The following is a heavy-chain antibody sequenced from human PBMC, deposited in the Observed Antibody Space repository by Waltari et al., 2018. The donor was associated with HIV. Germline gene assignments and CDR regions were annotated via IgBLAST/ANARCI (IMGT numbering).Heavy chain of an antibody. CDR3: TREGVETTAPADY. CDR1: GFTFSSYW. CDR2: INGDGSGT. J-gene: IGHJ4*02. Sequence: EVQLVESGGGLVQAGGSLRLSCAASGFTFSSYWMHWVRQAPGKGLVWVARINGDGSGTSYADSVRGRFSISRENAENSLHLHMNSVRPEDTGLYYCTREGVETTAPADYWGQGTLVTVSS. D-gene: IGHD4-17*01. V-gene: IGHV3-74*01.